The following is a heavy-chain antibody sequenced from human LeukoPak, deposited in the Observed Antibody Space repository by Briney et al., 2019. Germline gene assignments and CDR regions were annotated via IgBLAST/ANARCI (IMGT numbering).Heavy chain of an antibody. CDR1: GYSISSGYY. Sequence: SETLSLTCTVSGYSISSGYYWGWIQQPPGKGLEWIGSIYHSGTTYYNPSLKSRVTISVDTSKNQFSLRLSSVTAAGTAVYYCARGTSTIVATFSYWGQGTLVTVSS. J-gene: IGHJ4*02. CDR3: ARGTSTIVATFSY. V-gene: IGHV4-38-2*02. CDR2: IYHSGTT. D-gene: IGHD5-12*01.